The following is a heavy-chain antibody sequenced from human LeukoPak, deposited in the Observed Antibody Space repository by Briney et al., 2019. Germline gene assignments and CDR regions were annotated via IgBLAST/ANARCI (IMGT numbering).Heavy chain of an antibody. D-gene: IGHD1-26*01. V-gene: IGHV3-23*01. J-gene: IGHJ1*01. CDR1: GLTFSEYA. Sequence: PGGSLRLSCAASGLTFSEYAMSWVRQVPGMGLEWVSTIGVSGGSTNYADSVRGRFTISRDNSKNTLYLQINSLRADDTAVYYCAKGRVGTNGVLEHWGQGTLVTASS. CDR2: IGVSGGST. CDR3: AKGRVGTNGVLEH.